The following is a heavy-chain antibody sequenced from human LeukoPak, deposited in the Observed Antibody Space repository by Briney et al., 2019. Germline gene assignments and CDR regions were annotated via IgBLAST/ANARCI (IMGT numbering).Heavy chain of an antibody. CDR2: IYHSGSI. J-gene: IGHJ4*02. CDR3: ARRLGSSEYRCQYDY. V-gene: IGHV4-4*02. CDR1: GGSISSSNW. Sequence: PSGTLSLTCAVSGGSISSSNWWSWLRQPPGKGLEWIWEIYHSGSINYNPSLKRRVTISVDKSKNRLSLKLRSATPADTAVYYCARRLGSSEYRCQYDYWGQGTLVTVSS. D-gene: IGHD6-13*01.